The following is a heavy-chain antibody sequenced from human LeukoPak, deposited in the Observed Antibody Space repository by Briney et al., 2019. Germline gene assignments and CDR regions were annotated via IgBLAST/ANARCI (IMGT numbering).Heavy chain of an antibody. CDR2: INPSGGST. CDR1: GYTFTSYY. Sequence: ASVKVPCKASGYTFTSYYMHWVRQAPGQGLEWMGIINPSGGSTSYAQKFQGRVTMTRDTSTTTVYMELSSLRSEDTAVYYCARDIVVIPAANGIDYWGQGALVTVSS. D-gene: IGHD2-2*01. J-gene: IGHJ4*02. CDR3: ARDIVVIPAANGIDY. V-gene: IGHV1-46*01.